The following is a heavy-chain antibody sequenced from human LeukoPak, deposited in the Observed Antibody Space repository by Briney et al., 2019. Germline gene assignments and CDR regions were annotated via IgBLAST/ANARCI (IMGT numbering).Heavy chain of an antibody. D-gene: IGHD3-22*01. CDR1: GGSVSSGSYY. Sequence: SETLSLTCTVSGGSVSSGSYYWSWIRQPPGKGLEWIGYIYYSGSTNYNPSLKSRVTISVDTSNNQFSLKLSSVTAADTAVYYCARSSTYYYDSSGYFDYWGQGTLVTVSS. CDR2: IYYSGST. V-gene: IGHV4-61*01. CDR3: ARSSTYYYDSSGYFDY. J-gene: IGHJ4*02.